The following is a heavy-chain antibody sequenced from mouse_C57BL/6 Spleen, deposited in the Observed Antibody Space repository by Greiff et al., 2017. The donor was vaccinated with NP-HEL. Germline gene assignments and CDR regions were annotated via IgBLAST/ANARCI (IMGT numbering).Heavy chain of an antibody. CDR3: ARLGGTTRYFDV. J-gene: IGHJ1*03. CDR1: GYAFSSYW. V-gene: IGHV1-80*01. D-gene: IGHD1-1*01. CDR2: IYPGDGDS. Sequence: QVQLQQSGAELVKPGASVKISCKASGYAFSSYWMNWVKQRPGKGLEWIGQIYPGDGDSTYNGKFKGKATLTADKSSSTAYMQLSSLTSEDSAVYFCARLGGTTRYFDVWGTGTTVTVSS.